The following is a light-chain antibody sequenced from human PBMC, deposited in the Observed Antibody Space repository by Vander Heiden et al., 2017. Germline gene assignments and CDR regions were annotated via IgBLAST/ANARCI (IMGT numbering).Light chain of an antibody. Sequence: QSVLTQPPSASGTPGQRVTISCSGSSSNIGSNTVNCYQQLPGTAPKLLIYSNNQRPSGVPDRFSGSKSGTSASLAISGLQSEDEADYYCAAWDDSLNGLVVFGGGTKLTVL. CDR2: SNN. CDR3: AAWDDSLNGLVV. V-gene: IGLV1-44*01. J-gene: IGLJ2*01. CDR1: SSNIGSNT.